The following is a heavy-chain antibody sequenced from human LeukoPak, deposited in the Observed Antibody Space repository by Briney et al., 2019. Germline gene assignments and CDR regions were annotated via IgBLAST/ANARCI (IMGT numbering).Heavy chain of an antibody. V-gene: IGHV4-61*02. CDR3: ARLAAAGGGYFDY. J-gene: IGHJ4*02. Sequence: PSETLSLTCTISGGSISSDNYYWSWIRQPAGKGLEWIGRIYTSGSTNYNPSLKSRVTISVDTSKNQFSLKLSSVTAADTAVYYCARLAAAGGGYFDYWGQGTLVTVSS. CDR1: GGSISSDNYY. CDR2: IYTSGST. D-gene: IGHD6-13*01.